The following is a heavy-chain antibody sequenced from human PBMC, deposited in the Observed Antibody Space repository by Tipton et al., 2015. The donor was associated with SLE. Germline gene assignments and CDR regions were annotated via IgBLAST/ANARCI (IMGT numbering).Heavy chain of an antibody. Sequence: TLSLTCSVSGASIRSQYWGWIRQPPGKGLEWIGYIYHSGYSSTNYNPSLKSRVTLSVDTSKNQCFLKPNSVTAADTAVYYCARRGVVSRFDPWGQGTLVTVSS. CDR1: GASIRSQY. D-gene: IGHD2-8*02. V-gene: IGHV4-59*08. CDR3: ARRGVVSRFDP. J-gene: IGHJ5*02. CDR2: IYHSGYSST.